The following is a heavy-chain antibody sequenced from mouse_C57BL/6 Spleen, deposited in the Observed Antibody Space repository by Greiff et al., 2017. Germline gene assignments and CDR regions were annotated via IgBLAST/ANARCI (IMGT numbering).Heavy chain of an antibody. CDR2: INPNNGGT. V-gene: IGHV1-18*01. Sequence: EVQLQQSGPELVKPGASVKIPCKASGYTFTDYNMDWVKQSHGKSLEWIGDINPNNGGTIYNQKFKGKATLTVDKSFSTAYMELRSLTSEDTAVYYCARWGTTVVAPYAMDYWGQGTSVTVSS. J-gene: IGHJ4*01. D-gene: IGHD1-1*01. CDR3: ARWGTTVVAPYAMDY. CDR1: GYTFTDYN.